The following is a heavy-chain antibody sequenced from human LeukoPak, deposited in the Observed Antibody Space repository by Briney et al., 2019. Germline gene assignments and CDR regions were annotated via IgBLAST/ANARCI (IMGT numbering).Heavy chain of an antibody. CDR3: ARDGSGWSRDY. J-gene: IGHJ4*02. CDR1: GFSFSSYW. CDR2: INSDGSST. Sequence: GGSLRLSCAASGFSFSSYWMHWVRQAPGKGLVWVSRINSDGSSTSYADSVKGRVTISRDNARNSVFLQMNSLRVEDTAVYYCARDGSGWSRDYWGQGTLVTVSS. V-gene: IGHV3-74*01. D-gene: IGHD6-19*01.